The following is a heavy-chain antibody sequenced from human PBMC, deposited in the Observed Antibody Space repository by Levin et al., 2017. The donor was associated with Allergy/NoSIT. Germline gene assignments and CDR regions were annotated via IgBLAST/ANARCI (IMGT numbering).Heavy chain of an antibody. CDR3: ARARWLLNY. D-gene: IGHD3-22*01. CDR2: IKQDGSEK. Sequence: ETLSLTCAASGFTFSSYWMSWVRQAPGKGLEWVANIKQDGSEKYYVDSVKGRFTISRDNAKNSLYLQMNSLRAEDTAVYYCARARWLLNYWGQGTLVTVSS. J-gene: IGHJ4*02. V-gene: IGHV3-7*04. CDR1: GFTFSSYW.